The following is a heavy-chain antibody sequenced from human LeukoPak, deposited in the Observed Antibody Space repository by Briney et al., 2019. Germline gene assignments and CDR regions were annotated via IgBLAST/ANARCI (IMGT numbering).Heavy chain of an antibody. D-gene: IGHD4-17*01. Sequence: RXXXXXXXXXXSSISSSSSYIYYADSRKGRFTISRDNAKNSLYLQMNSLRAEDTAVYYCARVLHDYGDDESSDYWGQGTLVTVSS. V-gene: IGHV3-21*01. CDR3: ARVLHDYGDDESSDY. CDR2: ISSSSSYI. J-gene: IGHJ4*02.